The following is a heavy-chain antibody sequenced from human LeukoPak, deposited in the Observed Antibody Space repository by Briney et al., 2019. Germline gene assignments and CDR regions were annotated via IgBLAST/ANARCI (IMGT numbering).Heavy chain of an antibody. J-gene: IGHJ4*02. V-gene: IGHV3-74*01. D-gene: IGHD5-18*01. CDR3: ARPQGGRQLWLHFDY. CDR2: IKSDGSGT. CDR1: GFTFSRSW. Sequence: PGGSLRLSCAGSGFTFSRSWMHWVRQAPGKGLVWVSRIKSDGSGTNYADSVKGRFTISRDNAKNMLYLQMNSLRAEDTAVYYCARPQGGRQLWLHFDYWGQGTLVTVSS.